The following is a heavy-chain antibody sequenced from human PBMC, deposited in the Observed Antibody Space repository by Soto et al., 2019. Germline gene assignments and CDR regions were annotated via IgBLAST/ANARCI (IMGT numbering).Heavy chain of an antibody. CDR3: ARGSIAADGNWFEP. Sequence: ASVKVSCKASGYTFTGYYMHWVRQAPGQGLEWMGWINPNSGGTNYAQKFRGRVTMTRDTSISTAYMELSRLRSDDTAVYYCARGSIAADGNWFEPLGQGTLVSVSS. CDR2: INPNSGGT. J-gene: IGHJ5*02. CDR1: GYTFTGYY. D-gene: IGHD6-13*01. V-gene: IGHV1-2*02.